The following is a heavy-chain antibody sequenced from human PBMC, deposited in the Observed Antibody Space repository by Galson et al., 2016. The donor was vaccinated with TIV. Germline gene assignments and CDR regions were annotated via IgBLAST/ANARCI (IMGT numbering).Heavy chain of an antibody. V-gene: IGHV3-23*01. D-gene: IGHD3-16*02. J-gene: IGHJ5*02. CDR2: MSGRGGTT. Sequence: SLRLSCATSGFTFDTYSMSWVRQAPGKGLEWVSAMSGRGGTTHYADVVKGRFTTSRDNSKNTVYLQMNSLRVEDTAVYYCAMDSHPSLGWFDPGAQGTLVTVSS. CDR1: GFTFDTYS. CDR3: AMDSHPSLGWFDP.